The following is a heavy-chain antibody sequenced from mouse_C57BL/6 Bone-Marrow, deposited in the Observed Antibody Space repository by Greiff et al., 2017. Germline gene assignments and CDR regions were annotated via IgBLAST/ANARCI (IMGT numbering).Heavy chain of an antibody. CDR2: ISDGGSYT. D-gene: IGHD1-1*01. J-gene: IGHJ4*01. CDR1: GFTFSSYA. Sequence: VQLKQSGGGLVKPGGSLKLSCAASGFTFSSYAMSWVRQTPEKRLEWVATISDGGSYTYYPDNVKGRFTISRDNAKNNLYLQMSHLKSEDTAMYYCASYGSSYYYAMDYWGQGTSVTVSS. CDR3: ASYGSSYYYAMDY. V-gene: IGHV5-4*01.